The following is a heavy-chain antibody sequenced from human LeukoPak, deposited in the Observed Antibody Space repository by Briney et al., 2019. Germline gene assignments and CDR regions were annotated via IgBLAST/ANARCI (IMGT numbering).Heavy chain of an antibody. D-gene: IGHD6-19*01. CDR1: GFSVSRAW. CDR3: TTGYSSDWYY. V-gene: IGHV3-15*01. J-gene: IGHJ4*02. Sequence: GGSLRLSCAASGASGFSVSRAWMNWVRQAPGKGLEWVGHIKSKTDGGTTDYAATVKGRFIISRDDSKNTLYLQMNSLKTEDTAVYYCTTGYSSDWYYWGQGTLVTVSS. CDR2: IKSKTDGGTT.